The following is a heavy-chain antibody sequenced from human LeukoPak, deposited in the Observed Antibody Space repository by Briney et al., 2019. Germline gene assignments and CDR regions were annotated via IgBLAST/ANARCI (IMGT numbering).Heavy chain of an antibody. J-gene: IGHJ3*01. CDR3: ARRLTGQNTLDV. CDR1: GFTFSTFG. Sequence: GGSLRLSCAASGFTFSTFGMHWVRQAPGKGLEWVAIIWSDGSDKKYADSVRGRFIISRDNSKNTMFLQMNSLRAEDTAVYYCARRLTGQNTLDVWGQGTVVTVSS. CDR2: IWSDGSDK. D-gene: IGHD3-9*01. V-gene: IGHV3-33*01.